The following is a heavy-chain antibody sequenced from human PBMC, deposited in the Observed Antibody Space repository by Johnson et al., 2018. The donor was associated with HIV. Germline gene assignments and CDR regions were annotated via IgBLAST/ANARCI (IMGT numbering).Heavy chain of an antibody. CDR3: AKDQEGSAFDV. V-gene: IGHV3-30*04. D-gene: IGHD1-26*01. J-gene: IGHJ3*01. CDR1: GFTFSSYA. CDR2: ISYDGSNK. Sequence: QVQLVESGGGVVQPGRSLRLSCAASGFTFSSYAMHWVRQAPGKGLEWVAIISYDGSNKYYADSVKGRFTISRDNSKNTLYLQMDSLRTEDTAVYYCAKDQEGSAFDVWGQGTLVTVSS.